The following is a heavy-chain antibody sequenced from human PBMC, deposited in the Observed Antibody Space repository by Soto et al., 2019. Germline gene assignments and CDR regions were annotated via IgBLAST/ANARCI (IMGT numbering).Heavy chain of an antibody. V-gene: IGHV3-33*01. Sequence: GGSLRLSCAASGFTFRSYGMHWVRQAPGKGLEWVAVIWYDGSNKYYADSVKGRFTISRDNSKNTLYLQMNSLRAEDTAVYYCASGDYYGSGSHSYYYYGMDVWGQGTTVTVSS. CDR3: ASGDYYGSGSHSYYYYGMDV. CDR2: IWYDGSNK. D-gene: IGHD3-10*01. J-gene: IGHJ6*02. CDR1: GFTFRSYG.